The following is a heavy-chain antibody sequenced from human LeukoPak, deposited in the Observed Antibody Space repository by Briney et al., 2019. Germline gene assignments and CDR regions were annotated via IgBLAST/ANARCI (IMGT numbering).Heavy chain of an antibody. Sequence: GGSLRLSCAASGFTFSIYGMHWVRQGPGKGLEWVALIWYDGSNKYYVDSVKGRFTISRDNSKNTLYLQMNSLRAEDTAVYYCVKDRSSSWVLASFEYWGQGTLVTVSS. D-gene: IGHD6-13*01. CDR2: IWYDGSNK. CDR1: GFTFSIYG. J-gene: IGHJ4*02. V-gene: IGHV3-33*06. CDR3: VKDRSSSWVLASFEY.